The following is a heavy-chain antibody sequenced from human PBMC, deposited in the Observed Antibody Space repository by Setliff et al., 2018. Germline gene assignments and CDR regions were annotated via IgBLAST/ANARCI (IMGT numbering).Heavy chain of an antibody. V-gene: IGHV3-21*06. CDR1: GFAFASYN. Sequence: PGGSLRLSCEAPGFAFASYNMIWVRQAPGKGLEWVSSLSSANNYIVYADSVKGRFTISRDNAKSSLFLQMNSLSAEDTAIYYCASSRTWIPVLDYCGKGTLVTVSS. CDR3: ASSRTWIPVLDY. CDR2: LSSANNYI. J-gene: IGHJ4*02. D-gene: IGHD5-18*01.